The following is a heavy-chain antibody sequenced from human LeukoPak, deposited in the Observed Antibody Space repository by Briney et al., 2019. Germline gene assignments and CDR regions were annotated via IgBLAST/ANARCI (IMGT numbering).Heavy chain of an antibody. D-gene: IGHD3-9*01. CDR2: INHSGST. Sequence: PSETLSLTCAVYNGSFSGYYWTWIRQAPGKGLEWIGEINHSGSTNYSPSLKSRVTISVDTSKNQFSLKMSSVTAADTAVYHCERGRGAATGYYFDYWDQGTLVTVSS. J-gene: IGHJ4*02. CDR3: ERGRGAATGYYFDY. CDR1: NGSFSGYY. V-gene: IGHV4-34*01.